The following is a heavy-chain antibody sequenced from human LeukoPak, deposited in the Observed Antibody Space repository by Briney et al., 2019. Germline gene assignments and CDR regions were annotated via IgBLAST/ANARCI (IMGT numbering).Heavy chain of an antibody. V-gene: IGHV3-43*02. Sequence: GGSLRLSCAASGFGFEDYVMHWVRQVPGKGLEWVALIGGDSASTYYADSLKGRFTISRDNSYHSLYLQMDRLRIEDTALYYCVKDLIVGDYYSSDNYYLPDAFDTWGQGTMVTVSS. CDR3: VKDLIVGDYYSSDNYYLPDAFDT. D-gene: IGHD3-10*01. CDR1: GFGFEDYV. J-gene: IGHJ3*02. CDR2: IGGDSAST.